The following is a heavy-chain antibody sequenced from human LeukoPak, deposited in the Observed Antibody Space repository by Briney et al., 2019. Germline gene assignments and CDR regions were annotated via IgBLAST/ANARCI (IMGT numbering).Heavy chain of an antibody. D-gene: IGHD5/OR15-5a*01. Sequence: GGSLRLSCEGSAFIFSGHWMNWVRQTPGKGLEWVASIKEDGSERQYVDSVKGRFSISRDNTKGSLFLQLNSLRVEDTAVYYCARGSLYDSQVFNSWGQGTLVTVSS. CDR3: ARGSLYDSQVFNS. V-gene: IGHV3-7*03. J-gene: IGHJ4*02. CDR1: AFIFSGHW. CDR2: IKEDGSER.